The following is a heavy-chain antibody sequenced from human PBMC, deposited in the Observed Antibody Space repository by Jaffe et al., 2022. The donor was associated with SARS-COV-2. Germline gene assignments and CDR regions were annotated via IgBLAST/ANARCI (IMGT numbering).Heavy chain of an antibody. CDR1: GYSFTSYW. CDR2: IYPGDSDT. V-gene: IGHV5-51*01. D-gene: IGHD3-9*01. CDR3: ARSRLYYDILTGPVDAFDI. J-gene: IGHJ3*02. Sequence: EVQLVQSGAEVKKPGESLKISCKGSGYSFTSYWIGWVRQMPGKGLEWMGIIYPGDSDTRYSPSFQGQVTISADKSISTAYLQWSSLKASDTAMYYCARSRLYYDILTGPVDAFDIWGQGTMVTVSS.